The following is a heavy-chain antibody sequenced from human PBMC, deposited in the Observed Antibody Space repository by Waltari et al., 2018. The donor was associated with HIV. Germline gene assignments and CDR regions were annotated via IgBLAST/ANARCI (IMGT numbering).Heavy chain of an antibody. Sequence: LSPTCNVSGVSMTNYFWPWIRQAPGKALEYLGHVHYSGPTYYSPSLRSRISISVDTSRNQFSLKLRSVTAADTATYFCANLGLRGGSSRLDFWGQGTLVTVTS. V-gene: IGHV4-59*08. CDR2: VHYSGPT. D-gene: IGHD1-26*01. J-gene: IGHJ4*02. CDR3: ANLGLRGGSSRLDF. CDR1: GVSMTNYF.